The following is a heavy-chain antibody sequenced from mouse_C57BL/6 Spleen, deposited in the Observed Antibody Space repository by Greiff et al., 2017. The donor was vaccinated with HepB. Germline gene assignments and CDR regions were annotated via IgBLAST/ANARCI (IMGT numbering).Heavy chain of an antibody. CDR1: GFTFSSYA. D-gene: IGHD2-4*01. CDR2: ISSGGDYI. CDR3: TRGRHDYDGDYAMDY. V-gene: IGHV5-9-1*02. Sequence: DVMLVESGEGLVKPGGSLKLSCAASGFTFSSYAMSWVRQTPEKRLEWVAYISSGGDYIYYADTVKGRFTISRDNARNTLYLQMSSLKSEDTAMYYCTRGRHDYDGDYAMDYWGQGTSVTVSS. J-gene: IGHJ4*01.